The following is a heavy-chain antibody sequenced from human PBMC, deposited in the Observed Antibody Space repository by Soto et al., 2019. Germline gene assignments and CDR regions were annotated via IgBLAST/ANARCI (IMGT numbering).Heavy chain of an antibody. CDR1: GGTFSSYA. V-gene: IGHV1-69*05. CDR2: IIPIFGTA. Sequence: QVQLVQSGAEVKKPGSSVKVSCKASGGTFSSYAISWVRQAPGQGLEWMGGIIPIFGTANYAQKFQGRVTXTXXXSXXTAYMGLSSLRSEDAAVYYCAAPSGSGSYYNGFDYWGQGTLVTVSS. D-gene: IGHD3-10*01. CDR3: AAPSGSGSYYNGFDY. J-gene: IGHJ4*02.